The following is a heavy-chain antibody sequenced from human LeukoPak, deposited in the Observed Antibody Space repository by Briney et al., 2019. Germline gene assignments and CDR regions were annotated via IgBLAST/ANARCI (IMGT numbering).Heavy chain of an antibody. CDR1: GGSISSSSYY. V-gene: IGHV4-39*01. J-gene: IGHJ6*02. D-gene: IGHD3-9*01. CDR3: ARLRAYYDILTGYYHYYYYYGMDV. Sequence: PSETLSLTCTVSGGSISSSSYYWGWIRQPPGKGLEWIGSIYYSGSTYYSPSLKSRVTISVDTSKNQFSLKLSSVTAADTAVYYCARLRAYYDILTGYYHYYYYYGMDVWGQGTTVTVSS. CDR2: IYYSGST.